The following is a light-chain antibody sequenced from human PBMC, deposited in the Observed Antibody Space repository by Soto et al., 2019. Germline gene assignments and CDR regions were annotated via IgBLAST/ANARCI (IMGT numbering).Light chain of an antibody. CDR3: QQSKT. V-gene: IGKV1-5*01. CDR2: DAS. J-gene: IGKJ1*01. CDR1: QSIGRW. Sequence: DIQMTQSPSTLCASVGDRVTITCRASQSIGRWLAWYQQKPGKAPNLLIYDASSLESGVPSRFSGSGSGTEFTLTISSLQPDDFATYYCQQSKTFGQGTKVDIK.